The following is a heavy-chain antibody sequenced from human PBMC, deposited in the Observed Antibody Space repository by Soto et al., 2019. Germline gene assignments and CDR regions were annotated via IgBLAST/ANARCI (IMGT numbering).Heavy chain of an antibody. CDR3: TRDLDYGGNSEDFDI. CDR1: EFSFTTYW. Sequence: VQLVQSGAEVKKPGESLKISCKGSEFSFTTYWIAWVRQMPGEGLKWMGIIYPDDSRTTYSPSFQGQVTISADKSINTAYLQRSSLKASDTAMYYCTRDLDYGGNSEDFDIWGQGTRVTVSS. D-gene: IGHD4-17*01. V-gene: IGHV5-51*03. CDR2: IYPDDSRT. J-gene: IGHJ3*02.